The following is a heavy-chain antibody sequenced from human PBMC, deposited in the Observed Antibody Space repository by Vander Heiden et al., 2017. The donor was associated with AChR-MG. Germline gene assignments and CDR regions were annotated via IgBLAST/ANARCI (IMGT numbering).Heavy chain of an antibody. Sequence: EVQLVEPGGGLVQPGGSLKLPCAAPGFTFSGPAMHWVRQASGKGLEWVGRIRSKANSYATAYAASVKGRFTISRDDSKNTAYLQMNSLKTEDTAVYYCTRPQNYDSTWGPWFDPWGQGTLVTVSS. V-gene: IGHV3-73*01. CDR2: IRSKANSYAT. J-gene: IGHJ5*02. D-gene: IGHD3-9*01. CDR1: GFTFSGPA. CDR3: TRPQNYDSTWGPWFDP.